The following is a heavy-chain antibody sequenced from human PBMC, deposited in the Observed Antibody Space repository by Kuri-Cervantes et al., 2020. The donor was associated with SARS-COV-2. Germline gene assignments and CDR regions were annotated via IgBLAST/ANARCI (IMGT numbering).Heavy chain of an antibody. CDR3: ARGRLSSDYFDY. V-gene: IGHV1-46*01. D-gene: IGHD6-6*01. CDR2: INPSGGGT. Sequence: ASVKVSCKASGYIFTNYYMSWMRQAPGQGLEWLGIINPSGGGTSYAQKFQGRVTMTRDTSTSTVYMELSSLRSEDTAVYYCARGRLSSDYFDYWGQGTLVTVSS. J-gene: IGHJ4*02. CDR1: GYIFTNYY.